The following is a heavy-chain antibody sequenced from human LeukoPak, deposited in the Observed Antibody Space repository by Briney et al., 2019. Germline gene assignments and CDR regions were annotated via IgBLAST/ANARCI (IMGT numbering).Heavy chain of an antibody. J-gene: IGHJ4*02. CDR2: IWHDGSQK. D-gene: IGHD3-10*01. CDR1: GFTFADYG. CDR3: AKDHSGSYFDY. V-gene: IGHV3-33*06. Sequence: PGKSLRLSCAASGFTFADYGMHWVRQAPGKGLEWVAVIWHDGSQKYYVDSVKDRFTISRDNPNNTLHRQMNSLRGEDTAVYYCAKDHSGSYFDYWGRGSLVSVPS.